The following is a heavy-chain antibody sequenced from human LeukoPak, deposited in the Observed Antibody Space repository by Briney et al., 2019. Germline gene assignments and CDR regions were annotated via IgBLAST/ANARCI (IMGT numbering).Heavy chain of an antibody. CDR1: GYTLTGLS. CDR3: ATVFYGGNVGGRDDAFDI. D-gene: IGHD4-23*01. CDR2: FDPEDGET. J-gene: IGHJ3*02. Sequence: ASVKVSCKVSGYTLTGLSMHWVRQAPGKGLEWMGGFDPEDGETIYAQKFQGRVTMTEDTSTDTAYMELSSLRSEDTAVYYCATVFYGGNVGGRDDAFDIWGQGTMVTVSS. V-gene: IGHV1-24*01.